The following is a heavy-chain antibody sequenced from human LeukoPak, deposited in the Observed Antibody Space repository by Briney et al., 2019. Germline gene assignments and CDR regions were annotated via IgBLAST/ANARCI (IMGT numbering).Heavy chain of an antibody. D-gene: IGHD3-16*01. J-gene: IGHJ4*02. V-gene: IGHV3-30*01. CDR3: AKDVGIMITFGGASPDY. CDR2: ISYDGSNK. Sequence: GGSLRLSCAASGFTFSSYAMHWVRQAPGKGLEWVAVISYDGSNKYYADSVKGRFTISRDNSKNTLYLQMNSLRAEDTAVYYCAKDVGIMITFGGASPDYWGQGTLVTVSS. CDR1: GFTFSSYA.